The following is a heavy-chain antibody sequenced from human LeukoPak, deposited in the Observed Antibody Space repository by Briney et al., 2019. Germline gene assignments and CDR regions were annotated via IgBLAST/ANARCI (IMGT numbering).Heavy chain of an antibody. V-gene: IGHV3-23*01. CDR2: VSGSGGST. J-gene: IGHJ4*02. Sequence: PGGSLRLSCAASGFTFSSYAMSWARQAPGKGLEWVSTVSGSGGSTYYADSVKGRFTISRDNSKNTLYLQMNSLRAEDTAVYYCAKRIGSCNSISCLYFDYWGQGTLVTVSS. D-gene: IGHD2-2*01. CDR3: AKRIGSCNSISCLYFDY. CDR1: GFTFSSYA.